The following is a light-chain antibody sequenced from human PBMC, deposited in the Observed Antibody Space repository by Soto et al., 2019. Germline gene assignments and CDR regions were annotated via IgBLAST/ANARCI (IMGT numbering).Light chain of an antibody. J-gene: IGLJ3*02. CDR1: GSDIGAYNF. CDR3: YSYAGRNIWV. Sequence: QSDLPQPPSASGSPGQSVTISCTGSGSDIGAYNFVSWYHQHPGKAPKLRIFGVTERPSGVPDRFSGSKSGNTASLTVSGLQADDEAVYYCYSYAGRNIWVFGGGTKLTVL. CDR2: GVT. V-gene: IGLV2-8*01.